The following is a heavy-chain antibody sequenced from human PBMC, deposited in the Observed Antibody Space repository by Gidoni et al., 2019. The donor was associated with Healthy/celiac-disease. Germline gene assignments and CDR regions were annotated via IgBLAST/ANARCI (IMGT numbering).Heavy chain of an antibody. J-gene: IGHJ4*02. CDR2: ISIMGGST. V-gene: IGHV3-23*01. D-gene: IGHD3-22*01. CDR1: GFTFSSYA. CDR3: AKDRDYYYDSSDD. Sequence: EVQLLESGGGLVQPGGSLRLSCAASGFTFSSYAMRWVRQAPGKGLEWVSAISIMGGSTYYADSVKGRFTISRDNSKNTLYLQMNSLRAEDTAVYYCAKDRDYYYDSSDDWGQGTLVTVSS.